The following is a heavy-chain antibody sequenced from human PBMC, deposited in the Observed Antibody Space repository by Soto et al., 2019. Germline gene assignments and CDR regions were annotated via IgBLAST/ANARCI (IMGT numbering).Heavy chain of an antibody. J-gene: IGHJ4*02. CDR2: IYHSGST. CDR3: ARDNSGFDY. CDR1: GGSISSGGYS. V-gene: IGHV4-30-2*01. D-gene: IGHD1-20*01. Sequence: PSETLSLTCAVSGGSISSGGYSWSWIRQPLGKGLEWIGYIYHSGSTYYNPSLKSRVTISVDRSKNQFSLKLSSVTAADTAVYYCARDNSGFDYWGQGTLVTVSS.